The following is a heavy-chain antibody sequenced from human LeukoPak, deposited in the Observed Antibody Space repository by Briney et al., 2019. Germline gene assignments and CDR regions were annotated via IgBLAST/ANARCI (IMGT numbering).Heavy chain of an antibody. V-gene: IGHV4-59*01. CDR3: ARVPYGSGPIDY. CDR2: IYYSGST. D-gene: IGHD3-10*01. CDR1: GGSISSYY. Sequence: SETLSLTCTVSGGSISSYYWSWIRQLPGKGLEWIGYIYYSGSTNYNPSLKSRVTISVDTSKNQFSLKLSSVTAADTAVYYCARVPYGSGPIDYWGQGTLVTVSS. J-gene: IGHJ4*02.